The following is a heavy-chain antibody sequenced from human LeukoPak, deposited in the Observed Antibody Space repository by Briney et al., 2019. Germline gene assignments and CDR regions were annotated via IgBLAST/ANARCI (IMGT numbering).Heavy chain of an antibody. CDR2: IYYSGST. D-gene: IGHD6-19*01. J-gene: IGHJ4*02. CDR3: ARVNAGGWYYFDY. CDR1: GGSISSDDYY. V-gene: IGHV4-30-4*02. Sequence: SETLSLTCTVSGGSISSDDYYWSWIRQPPGKGLEWIGYIYYSGSTYYNPSLKSRVTISVDTSKNQFALKLSSVTAADTAVYYCARVNAGGWYYFDYWGKGPLVSVP.